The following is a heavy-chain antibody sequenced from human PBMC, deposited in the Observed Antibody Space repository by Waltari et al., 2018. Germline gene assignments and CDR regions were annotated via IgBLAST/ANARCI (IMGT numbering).Heavy chain of an antibody. CDR1: GLIVTSHT. J-gene: IGHJ4*02. D-gene: IGHD1-26*01. CDR2: IYSGGDA. Sequence: EVQLVESGGGLVKPGGSLRLSCAASGLIVTSHTMTWVRQAPGKGLEWVSLIYSGGDAYYTDSVMGRFIISRDISRNILYLQMNSLRVEDTAVYFCARRSGSFLDHWGQGTLVTVSS. V-gene: IGHV3-53*01. CDR3: ARRSGSFLDH.